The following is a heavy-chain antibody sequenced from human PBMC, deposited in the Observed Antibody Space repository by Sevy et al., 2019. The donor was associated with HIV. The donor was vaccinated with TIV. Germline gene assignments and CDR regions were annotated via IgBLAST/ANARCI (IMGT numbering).Heavy chain of an antibody. CDR2: FDPEDGDP. D-gene: IGHD3-22*01. J-gene: IGHJ4*02. CDR3: TTMEYYHNIIGSSSGDY. CDR1: GYTLTKLD. Sequence: ASVKVSCKVSGYTLTKLDMHWVRQAPGKGLEWMGGFDPEDGDPFYAQQFQGRVTMTEDTSTDTAYMELSSLRSEDTAVYYCTTMEYYHNIIGSSSGDYWGQGTLVTVSS. V-gene: IGHV1-24*01.